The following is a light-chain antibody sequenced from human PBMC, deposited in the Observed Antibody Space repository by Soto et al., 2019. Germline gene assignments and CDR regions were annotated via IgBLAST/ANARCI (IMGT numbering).Light chain of an antibody. J-gene: IGLJ2*01. CDR1: SSNIGAGYD. CDR3: QSYDSSRSGFVV. CDR2: VNS. Sequence: QSVLTQPPSVSGAPGQRVTISCTGSSSNIGAGYDVHWYQQLPGTAPKLIIYVNSNRPSGVPDRFSGSKSGTSASLAITGLQAEAEADYDCQSYDSSRSGFVVFGGGTKLTVL. V-gene: IGLV1-40*01.